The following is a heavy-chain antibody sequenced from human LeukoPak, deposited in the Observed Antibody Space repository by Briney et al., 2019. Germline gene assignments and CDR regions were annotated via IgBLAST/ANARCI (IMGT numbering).Heavy chain of an antibody. V-gene: IGHV1-8*01. D-gene: IGHD5-18*01. CDR1: GYTFTSYD. CDR2: MNPNSGNT. J-gene: IGHJ4*02. Sequence: ASVKVSCKASGYTFTSYDINWMRQATGQGLEWMGWMNPNSGNTGYAQKFQGRVTMTRNTSISTAYMELSSLRSEDTAVYYCARGGDTRGYSYGREDYWGQGTLVTVSS. CDR3: ARGGDTRGYSYGREDY.